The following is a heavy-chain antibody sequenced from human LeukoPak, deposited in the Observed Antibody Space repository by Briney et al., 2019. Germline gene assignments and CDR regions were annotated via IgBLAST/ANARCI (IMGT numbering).Heavy chain of an antibody. V-gene: IGHV3-23*01. CDR2: IRGSGGST. CDR3: VTFYYDSSGSYVHY. Sequence: GGSLRLSCAASGFTFSNYEMSWVRQAPGKGLESVSAIRGSGGSTYYADSVKGRFTISRDDSKSTLYLQMNSLRAEDTAVYHCVTFYYDSSGSYVHYWGQGTLVTVSS. CDR1: GFTFSNYE. D-gene: IGHD3-22*01. J-gene: IGHJ4*02.